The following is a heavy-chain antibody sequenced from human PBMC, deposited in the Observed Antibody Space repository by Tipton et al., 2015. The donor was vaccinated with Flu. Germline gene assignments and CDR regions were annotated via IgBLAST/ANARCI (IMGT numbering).Heavy chain of an antibody. CDR1: GFSFADYS. CDR3: TRDRLPPTVRGVVNFYYYYMDV. V-gene: IGHV3-49*03. CDR2: IRNKAYRGST. J-gene: IGHJ6*03. D-gene: IGHD3-10*01. Sequence: SLRLSCTASGFSFADYSMSWFRQAPGKGLEWVGFIRNKAYRGSTEMAASVKGRFTISRDDSRSIAYLQMNSLKSEDTAVYYCTRDRLPPTVRGVVNFYYYYMDVWGKGTTVTVSS.